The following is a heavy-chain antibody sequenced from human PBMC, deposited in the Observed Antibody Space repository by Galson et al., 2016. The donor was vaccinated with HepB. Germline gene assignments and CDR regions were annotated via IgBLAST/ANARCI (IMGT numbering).Heavy chain of an antibody. J-gene: IGHJ6*02. Sequence: SLRLSCAASGFTFSSYNMNWVRQAPGKGLEWVSYISSGGSTIYYADSVKGRFTISRDNAKNSVYLQMHSLRDDDTAVYYCARDGGYDTGLYRGGFYDYYGLDVWGQGTTVTVSS. D-gene: IGHD3-16*01. V-gene: IGHV3-48*02. CDR3: ARDGGYDTGLYRGGFYDYYGLDV. CDR1: GFTFSSYN. CDR2: ISSGGSTI.